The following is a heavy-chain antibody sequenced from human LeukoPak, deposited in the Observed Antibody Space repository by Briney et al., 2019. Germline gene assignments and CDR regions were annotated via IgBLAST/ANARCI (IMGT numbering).Heavy chain of an antibody. V-gene: IGHV3-7*01. D-gene: IGHD2-15*01. CDR2: IHPDGSVQ. CDR1: GVAIRNSW. J-gene: IGHJ1*01. CDR3: ASTFPYCSDDGCAL. Sequence: GGSLRLSCVASGVAIRNSWMSWVRRAPGKGLEWVANIHPDGSVQNYVDSVKGRFTISRDNAKNSLYLQINNLRAEDTAVYYCASTFPYCSDDGCALGGQGTLVTVYS.